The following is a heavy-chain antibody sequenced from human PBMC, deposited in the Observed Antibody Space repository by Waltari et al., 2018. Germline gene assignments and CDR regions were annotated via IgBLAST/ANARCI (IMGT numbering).Heavy chain of an antibody. CDR1: GVTFTTHI. CDR3: STWEPDSYYFDY. D-gene: IGHD1-26*01. J-gene: IGHJ4*02. Sequence: QVQLVESGGGVVQPGGSLRLSWAAQGVTFTTHIMPWIRQAPGTGLEWVAYVLYDGSNKYYADSVKGRFTIYRDNSKTTVYMQMNSLRPEDTAVYYCSTWEPDSYYFDYWGQGTLVTVSS. V-gene: IGHV3-30*02. CDR2: VLYDGSNK.